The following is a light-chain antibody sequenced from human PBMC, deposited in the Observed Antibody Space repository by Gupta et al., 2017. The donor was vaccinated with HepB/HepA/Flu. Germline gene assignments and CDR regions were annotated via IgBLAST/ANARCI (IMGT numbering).Light chain of an antibody. V-gene: IGKV3-20*01. Sequence: EIVLTQSPGTLSLSPGESSTLSCRASQSVSSDYLAWYQQKPGQSPRLLMYGTSNRATGTPDRFSGSGSETDYSLTISRLEAEDFGVYYCQHDGSSPRTFGQGTKVEIK. CDR3: QHDGSSPRT. J-gene: IGKJ1*01. CDR2: GTS. CDR1: QSVSSDY.